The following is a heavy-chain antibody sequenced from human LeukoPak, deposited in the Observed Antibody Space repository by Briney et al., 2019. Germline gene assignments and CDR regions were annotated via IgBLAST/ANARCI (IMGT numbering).Heavy chain of an antibody. CDR2: ISGSCGST. J-gene: IGHJ4*02. Sequence: QPGGSLRLSCAASGFTFSSYAMSWVRQAPGKGLECVSAISGSCGSTYYADSVKGLFTISRDNSKNTLYLQMNSLRAEDTAVYYCARDCGGDCYYDYWGQGTLVTVSS. V-gene: IGHV3-23*01. CDR3: ARDCGGDCYYDY. CDR1: GFTFSSYA. D-gene: IGHD2-21*01.